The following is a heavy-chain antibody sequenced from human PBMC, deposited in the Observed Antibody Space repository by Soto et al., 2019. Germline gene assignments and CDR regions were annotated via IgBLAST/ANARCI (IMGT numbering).Heavy chain of an antibody. CDR1: GGTFSSYA. CDR2: IIPIFGTA. D-gene: IGHD2-2*01. J-gene: IGHJ4*02. Sequence: ASVKVSCKASGGTFSSYAISWVRQAPGQGLEWMGGIIPIFGTANYADSVKGRFTISRDNSKNTLYLQMNSLRGEDTAVYYCARGPSSLTRFDYWGQGTLVTVSS. V-gene: IGHV1-69*05. CDR3: ARGPSSLTRFDY.